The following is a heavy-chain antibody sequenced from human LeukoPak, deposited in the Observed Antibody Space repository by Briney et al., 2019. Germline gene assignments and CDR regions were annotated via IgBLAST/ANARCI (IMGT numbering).Heavy chain of an antibody. J-gene: IGHJ5*02. CDR2: IIPILGIA. D-gene: IGHD2-15*01. CDR3: AREGIVVVVDAANWFDP. Sequence: SVKVSCKASGGTFSSYTISWVRQAPGQGLEWMGRIIPILGIANYAQKFQGRVTITADKSTSTAYMELSSPRSEDTAVYYCAREGIVVVVDAANWFDPWGQGTLVTVSS. CDR1: GGTFSSYT. V-gene: IGHV1-69*04.